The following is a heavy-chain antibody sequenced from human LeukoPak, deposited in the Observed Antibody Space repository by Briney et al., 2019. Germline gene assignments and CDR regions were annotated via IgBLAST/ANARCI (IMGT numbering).Heavy chain of an antibody. CDR3: AKDQDYYDSSGGPAGAFDI. J-gene: IGHJ3*02. CDR1: GITFSSYA. Sequence: SGGSLRLSCAASGITFSSYAMSWVRQAPGKGLEWVSAISGSGGSTYYADSVKGRFTISRDNSKNTLYLQMNSLRAEDTAVYYCAKDQDYYDSSGGPAGAFDIWGQGTMVTVSS. V-gene: IGHV3-23*01. CDR2: ISGSGGST. D-gene: IGHD3-22*01.